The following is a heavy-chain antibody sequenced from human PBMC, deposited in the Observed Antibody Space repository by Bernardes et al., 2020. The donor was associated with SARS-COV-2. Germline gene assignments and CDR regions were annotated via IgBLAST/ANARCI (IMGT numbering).Heavy chain of an antibody. CDR1: GFNFDKFA. V-gene: IGHV3-23*01. J-gene: IGHJ3*02. D-gene: IGHD2-21*02. CDR2: ISHGGGSS. CDR3: AHLPCGGDCYWEVLNDAFDI. Sequence: GGSLRLSCAASGFNFDKFAMSWVRQAPGKGLEWVSTISHGGGSSFYGDSVNGRFSISRDNSKNTLYLQMNSLRAEDTAIYHCAHLPCGGDCYWEVLNDAFDIWGLGTLVTVSS.